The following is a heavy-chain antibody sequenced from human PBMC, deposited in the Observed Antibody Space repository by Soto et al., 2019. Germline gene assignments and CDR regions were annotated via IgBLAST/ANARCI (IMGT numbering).Heavy chain of an antibody. V-gene: IGHV3-21*01. J-gene: IGHJ5*02. Sequence: EVQLVESGGGLVKPGGSLRISCTASGFNFSNYGMNWVRQAPGKGLEWVSSISSSSTYISYADSVKGRITISRDNAENSVYLQMNSLRADDTALYYCARSDCTSTSCYVVWFDPWGQGNLVTVSS. CDR3: ARSDCTSTSCYVVWFDP. CDR2: ISSSSTYI. CDR1: GFNFSNYG. D-gene: IGHD2-2*01.